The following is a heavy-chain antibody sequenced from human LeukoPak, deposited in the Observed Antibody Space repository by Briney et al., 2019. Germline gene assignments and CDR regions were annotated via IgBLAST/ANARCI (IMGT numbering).Heavy chain of an antibody. CDR1: GFTFSNAW. Sequence: GGSLRLACAASGFTFSNAWMSWVRQAPGKGLGWVGRIKSKTDGGTTDYAAPVKGRFTISRDDSKNTLYLQMNSLNTAYTAVYYCTTDHFTMIPEVDYWGQGTLVTVSS. V-gene: IGHV3-15*01. D-gene: IGHD3-22*01. J-gene: IGHJ4*02. CDR2: IKSKTDGGTT. CDR3: TTDHFTMIPEVDY.